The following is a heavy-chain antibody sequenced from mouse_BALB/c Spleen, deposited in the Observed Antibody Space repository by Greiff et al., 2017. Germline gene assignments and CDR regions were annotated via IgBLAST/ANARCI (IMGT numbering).Heavy chain of an antibody. Sequence: EVQLQQSGPELVKPGASVKISCKASGYTFTNYNMHWVKQSHGKSLEWIGYIYPYNGGTGYNQKFKSKATLTVDNSSSTAYMELRSLTSEDSAVYYCARSHYDYDVFDYWGQGTTLTVSS. CDR2: IYPYNGGT. V-gene: IGHV1S29*02. D-gene: IGHD2-4*01. J-gene: IGHJ2*01. CDR3: ARSHYDYDVFDY. CDR1: GYTFTNYN.